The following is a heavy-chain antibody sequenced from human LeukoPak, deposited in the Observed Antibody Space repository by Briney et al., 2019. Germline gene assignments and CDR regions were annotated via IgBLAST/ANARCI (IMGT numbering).Heavy chain of an antibody. CDR1: GFTFRSYA. D-gene: IGHD3-10*01. CDR2: ISSSGGST. J-gene: IGHJ4*02. V-gene: IGHV3-23*01. Sequence: GGSLRLSCAASGFTFRSYAMSWVRQAPGKGLEWVSTISSSGGSTYYADSVKGRFTISRDNSKNTLYLQMNSLRAEDTAVYYCAKVVTMVRSFDYWGQGTLVTVSS. CDR3: AKVVTMVRSFDY.